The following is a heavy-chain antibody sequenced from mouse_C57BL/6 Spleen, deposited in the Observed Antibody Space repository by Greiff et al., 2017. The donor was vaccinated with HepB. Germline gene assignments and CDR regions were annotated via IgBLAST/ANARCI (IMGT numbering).Heavy chain of an antibody. J-gene: IGHJ1*03. V-gene: IGHV1-81*01. D-gene: IGHD1-1*01. CDR1: GYTFTSYG. CDR3: ARGGITTVVVHWYFDV. CDR2: IYPRSGNT. Sequence: VQLQQSGAELARPGASVKLSCKASGYTFTSYGISWVKQRTGQGLEWIGEIYPRSGNTYYNEKFKGKATLTADKSSSTAYMELRSLTSEDSAVYFCARGGITTVVVHWYFDVWGTGTTVTVSS.